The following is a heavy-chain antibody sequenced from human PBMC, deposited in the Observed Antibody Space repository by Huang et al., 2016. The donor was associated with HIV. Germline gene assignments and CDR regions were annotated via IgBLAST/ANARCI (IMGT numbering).Heavy chain of an antibody. V-gene: IGHV1-69*18. J-gene: IGHJ4*02. Sequence: QVQLEQSGPAVRKPGSSVKVSCQASVGSFSDQIFSWVRQAPGQRFEWVGRVTPLFRAPDDAQEFKGRVTMTAAESTATIYMEINSLTSEDTAVYYCAMSLRYQYDSRSYWGRYFDYWGQGTLVTVSS. CDR1: VGSFSDQI. CDR2: VTPLFRAP. D-gene: IGHD3-16*01. CDR3: AMSLRYQYDSRSYWGRYFDY.